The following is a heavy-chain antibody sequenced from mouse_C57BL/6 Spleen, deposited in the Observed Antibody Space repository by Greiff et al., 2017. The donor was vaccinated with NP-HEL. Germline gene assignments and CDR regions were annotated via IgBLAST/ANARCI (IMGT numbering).Heavy chain of an antibody. Sequence: VQLQQSGTVLARPGASVKMSCKTSGYTFTSYWMHWVKQRPGQGLEWIGAIYPGNSDTSYNQKFKGKAKLTAVTSASTAYMELSSLTNEDSAVYYCTRGYGSSYGSYWYFDVWGTGTTVTVSS. D-gene: IGHD1-1*01. J-gene: IGHJ1*03. V-gene: IGHV1-5*01. CDR1: GYTFTSYW. CDR2: IYPGNSDT. CDR3: TRGYGSSYGSYWYFDV.